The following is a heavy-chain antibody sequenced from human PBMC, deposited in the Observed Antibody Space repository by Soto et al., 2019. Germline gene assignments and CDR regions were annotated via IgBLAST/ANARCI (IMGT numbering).Heavy chain of an antibody. CDR3: ARDAAYGGSRGGMDV. CDR1: GGSVNNANYF. Sequence: QVRLEESGPGLVKPSETLSLICSVSGGSVNNANYFWNWIRHHPENGLEWIGYIYYSGSTRYNPSFKTRATLSIDTSKNQFSLMLNSVTVADTAVYFFARDAAYGGSRGGMDVWGRGTTVTVSS. D-gene: IGHD4-17*01. J-gene: IGHJ6*02. V-gene: IGHV4-31*03. CDR2: IYYSGST.